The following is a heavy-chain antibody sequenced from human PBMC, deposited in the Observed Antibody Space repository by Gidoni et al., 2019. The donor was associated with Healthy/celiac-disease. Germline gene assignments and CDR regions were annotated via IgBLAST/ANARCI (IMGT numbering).Heavy chain of an antibody. CDR2: ISGSGGST. D-gene: IGHD2-15*01. Sequence: EVQLFESGGGLVQPGGSLRLSCAAFGFNFSSHAMSWVRQPPGKGLEWVSAISGSGGSTYYADSVKGRFTISRDNSKNTLYLQMNSLRAEDTAVYYCAKFYCSGGSCYEYYYYGMDVWGQGTTVTVSS. J-gene: IGHJ6*02. V-gene: IGHV3-23*01. CDR1: GFNFSSHA. CDR3: AKFYCSGGSCYEYYYYGMDV.